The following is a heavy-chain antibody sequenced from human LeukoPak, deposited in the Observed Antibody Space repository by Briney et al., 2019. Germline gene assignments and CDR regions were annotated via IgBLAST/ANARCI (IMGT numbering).Heavy chain of an antibody. CDR3: ARHRGHYYDSMYGAFDY. CDR1: GYSFTSYW. J-gene: IGHJ4*02. Sequence: RGESLKISCKGSGYSFTSYWIGWVRQMPGKGLEWMGIIYPGDSDTRYSPSFQGQVTISADKSISTAYLQWSSLKASDTAMYYCARHRGHYYDSMYGAFDYWGQGTLVTVSS. V-gene: IGHV5-51*01. CDR2: IYPGDSDT. D-gene: IGHD3-22*01.